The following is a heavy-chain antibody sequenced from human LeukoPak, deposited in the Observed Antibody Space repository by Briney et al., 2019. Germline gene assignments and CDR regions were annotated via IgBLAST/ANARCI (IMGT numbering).Heavy chain of an antibody. CDR3: AKVAHQGSTTFGVVIIRSYYFDY. V-gene: IGHV3-23*01. J-gene: IGHJ4*02. Sequence: GGSLRLSCAASGFTFSSYAMSWVRQAPGKGLEWVSAISGSGGSTYYADSVKGRFTISRDNSKNTLYLQMNSLRAEDTAVYYCAKVAHQGSTTFGVVIIRSYYFDYWGQGTLVTVSS. CDR2: ISGSGGST. CDR1: GFTFSSYA. D-gene: IGHD3-3*01.